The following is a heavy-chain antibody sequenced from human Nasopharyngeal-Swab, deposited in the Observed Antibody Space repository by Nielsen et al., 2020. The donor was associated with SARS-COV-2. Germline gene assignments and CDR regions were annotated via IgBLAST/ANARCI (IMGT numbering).Heavy chain of an antibody. D-gene: IGHD2-8*01. CDR2: IIPIFGTA. CDR3: ASPVLSDAFDI. Sequence: SVKVSCKASGGTFSSYAISWVRQAPGQGLEWMGGIIPIFGTANYAQKLQGRVTMTTDTSTSTAYMELRSLRSDDTAVYYCASPVLSDAFDIWGQGTMVTVSS. V-gene: IGHV1-69*05. J-gene: IGHJ3*02. CDR1: GGTFSSYA.